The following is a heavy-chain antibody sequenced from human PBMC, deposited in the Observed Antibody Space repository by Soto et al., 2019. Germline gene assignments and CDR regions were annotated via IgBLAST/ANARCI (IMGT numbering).Heavy chain of an antibody. V-gene: IGHV1-8*01. CDR1: GYTFSSYE. J-gene: IGHJ6*03. Sequence: ASVKVSCKASGYTFSSYEINWVRQATGQGLEWMGWMNPNSGNTDYAQKFQGRVTMTRNTSISTAYMELSSLRSDDTAVYYCARGVVGCSSTSCYSYYYYYYYMDVWGKGTTVTVSS. CDR2: MNPNSGNT. CDR3: ARGVVGCSSTSCYSYYYYYYYMDV. D-gene: IGHD2-2*01.